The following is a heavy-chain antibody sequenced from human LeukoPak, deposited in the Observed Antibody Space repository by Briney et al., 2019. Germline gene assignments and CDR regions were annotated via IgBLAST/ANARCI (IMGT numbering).Heavy chain of an antibody. CDR3: AGGTEAGLAY. J-gene: IGHJ4*02. CDR2: IYYSGST. CDR1: GGPASSRSYY. D-gene: IGHD6-19*01. Sequence: SETLSLTCTVSGGPASSRSYYWSWIRQPPGKGLEWIGYIYYSGSTNYNPSLKSRVTLSVDTSKNHFSLKLTSVTAADTAVYYCAGGTEAGLAYWGQGTLVTVSS. V-gene: IGHV4-61*03.